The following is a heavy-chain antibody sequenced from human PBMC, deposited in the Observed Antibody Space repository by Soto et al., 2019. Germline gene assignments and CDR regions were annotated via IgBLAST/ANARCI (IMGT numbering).Heavy chain of an antibody. CDR1: GFDFSYFH. V-gene: IGHV3-11*03. J-gene: IGHJ4*02. D-gene: IGHD1-1*01. Sequence: KPGGSLRLSCVASGFDFSYFHISWVRQAPGKGLEWISYISSSLGHTDYAESVKGRFTISRDNAKSSVFLEMSDLRSDDTAVYYCAANWNFGLNFWGQGTLVTVSS. CDR3: AANWNFGLNF. CDR2: ISSSLGHT.